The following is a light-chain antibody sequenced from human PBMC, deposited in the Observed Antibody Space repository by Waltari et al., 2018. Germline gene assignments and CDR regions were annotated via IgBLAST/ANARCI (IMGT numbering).Light chain of an antibody. Sequence: QTVVTQEPSFSVSPGGTVTLTCGLTSGSVSTSSYPSWYQQTPGQTTRTPSYSTNTGSSGVPDRFAGSILGNKAALTITGAQSDVESDYYCWLYMGSGIWMFGGGTKLTVL. CDR1: SGSVSTSSY. CDR2: STN. CDR3: WLYMGSGIWM. J-gene: IGLJ3*02. V-gene: IGLV8-61*01.